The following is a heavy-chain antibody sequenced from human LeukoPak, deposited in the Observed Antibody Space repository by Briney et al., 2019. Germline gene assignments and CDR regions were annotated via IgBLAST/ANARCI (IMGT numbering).Heavy chain of an antibody. J-gene: IGHJ4*02. CDR3: TRVRLGATTRYFDY. D-gene: IGHD1-26*01. Sequence: PGGSLRLSCAASGLTFSDHYMDRVRQSPGKGLEWVGRVKNKANSYTTEYAACVKGRFTISRDDSKNSLYLQMNSLKTEDTAVYDCTRVRLGATTRYFDYCGQGTLVTVSS. V-gene: IGHV3-72*01. CDR2: VKNKANSYTT. CDR1: GLTFSDHY.